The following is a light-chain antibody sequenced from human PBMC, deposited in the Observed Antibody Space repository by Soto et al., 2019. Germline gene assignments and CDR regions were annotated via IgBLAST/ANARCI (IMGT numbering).Light chain of an antibody. CDR1: SSDVGGYNY. Sequence: QAVLTQPASVSGSPGQSITISCTGTSSDVGGYNYVSWYQQHPGKAPTLMIYDVSNRPSGVSNRFSGSKSCNTASLTISGLQAEDEADYYCSSYTSSSNVFGTGTKLTVL. CDR2: DVS. CDR3: SSYTSSSNV. V-gene: IGLV2-14*01. J-gene: IGLJ1*01.